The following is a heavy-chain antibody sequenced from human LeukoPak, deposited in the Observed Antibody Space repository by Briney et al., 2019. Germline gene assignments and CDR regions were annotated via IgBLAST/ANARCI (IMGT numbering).Heavy chain of an antibody. Sequence: SETLSLTCTVSGGSISTYYWSWTRQPPGKGLEWIGYIYNSGSTNYNPSLKSRVTISVDTSKNQFSLKLSSVTAADTAVYYCARHSYLDYFQHWGQGTLVSVSS. V-gene: IGHV4-59*08. CDR3: ARHSYLDYFQH. J-gene: IGHJ1*01. CDR2: IYNSGST. D-gene: IGHD2-2*01. CDR1: GGSISTYY.